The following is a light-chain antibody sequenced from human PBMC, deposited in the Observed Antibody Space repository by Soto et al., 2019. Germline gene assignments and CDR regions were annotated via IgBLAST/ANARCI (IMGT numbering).Light chain of an antibody. V-gene: IGLV1-44*01. CDR2: TNN. J-gene: IGLJ2*01. CDR1: SSNIGSNT. CDR3: AAWDDSLNGVI. Sequence: HSVLTQPPSASGTPGQRVTISCCGSSSNIGSNTVNWYQQLPGTAPKVLIYTNNQRPSGVPDRFSGSKSGTSASLAISGLQSEDETDYYCAAWDDSLNGVIFGGGTKLTVL.